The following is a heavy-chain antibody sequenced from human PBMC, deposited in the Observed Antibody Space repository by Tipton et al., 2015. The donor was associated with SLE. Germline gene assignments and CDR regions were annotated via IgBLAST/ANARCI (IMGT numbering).Heavy chain of an antibody. J-gene: IGHJ4*02. CDR1: GGSFSGYY. CDR3: VKKNQAGSSSWYDY. V-gene: IGHV4-34*01. CDR2: INHSGST. Sequence: TLSLTCAVYGGSFSGYYWSWIRQPPGKGLEWIGEINHSGSTNYNPSLKSRVTISVDTSKNQFSLKLSSVTAADTAVYYCVKKNQAGSSSWYDYWGQGTLVTVSS. D-gene: IGHD6-13*01.